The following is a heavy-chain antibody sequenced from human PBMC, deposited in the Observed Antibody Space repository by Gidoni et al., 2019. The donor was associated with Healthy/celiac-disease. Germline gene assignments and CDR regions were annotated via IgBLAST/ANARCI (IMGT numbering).Heavy chain of an antibody. D-gene: IGHD3-22*01. Sequence: QVQLVQSGAEVKKPGASVKVSCKASGYPFTSYHMHWVRQAPGQGLEWMGIINPSGGSTSYAQKFQGRVTMTRDTSTSTVYMELSSLRSEDTAVYYCAREWAGYYDSSGSFDYWGQGTLVTVSS. CDR2: INPSGGST. J-gene: IGHJ4*02. CDR3: AREWAGYYDSSGSFDY. V-gene: IGHV1-46*01. CDR1: GYPFTSYH.